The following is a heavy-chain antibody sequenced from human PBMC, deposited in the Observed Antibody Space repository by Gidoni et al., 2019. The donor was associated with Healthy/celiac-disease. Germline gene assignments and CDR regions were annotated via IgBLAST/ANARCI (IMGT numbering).Heavy chain of an antibody. CDR2: IRPIFGTA. Sequence: QVQLVQSGAEVTKPGSSVKVSCKASGGPFSSYAISWVRQAPGQGLEWMGGIRPIFGTANYAQKFQGRVTITADESTSTAYMELSSLRSEDTAVYYCAREGSSSYPYYYYYGMDVWGQGTTVTVSS. D-gene: IGHD6-13*01. V-gene: IGHV1-69*01. J-gene: IGHJ6*02. CDR1: GGPFSSYA. CDR3: AREGSSSYPYYYYYGMDV.